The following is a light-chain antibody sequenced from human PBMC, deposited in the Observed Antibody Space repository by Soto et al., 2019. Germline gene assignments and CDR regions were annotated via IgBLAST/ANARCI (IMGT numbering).Light chain of an antibody. V-gene: IGKV3-15*01. J-gene: IGKJ2*01. CDR2: GAS. CDR3: QQYNNWPPNT. Sequence: EIVMTQSPATLSVSPGERATLSCRASQSVSSNLAWYQQKPGQAPRLLIYGASSRATGIPVRFSGSGSGTEFTLTISRLQSEDFAVYYCQQYNNWPPNTFGQGTKVEIK. CDR1: QSVSSN.